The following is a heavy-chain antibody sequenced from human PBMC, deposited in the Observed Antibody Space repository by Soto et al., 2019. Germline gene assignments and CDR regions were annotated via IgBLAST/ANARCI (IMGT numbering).Heavy chain of an antibody. CDR3: ATGSKSDFDY. J-gene: IGHJ4*02. V-gene: IGHV4-59*11. CDR1: GGSISSHY. CDR2: IYYSGGA. D-gene: IGHD1-26*01. Sequence: PSETLSLTCTVSGGSISSHYWSWIRQPPGKGLEWIGYIYYSGGAYYNPSLMSRATISVDTSKNQFSLKLISVTAADTAVYYCATGSKSDFDYWGQGTQVTVSS.